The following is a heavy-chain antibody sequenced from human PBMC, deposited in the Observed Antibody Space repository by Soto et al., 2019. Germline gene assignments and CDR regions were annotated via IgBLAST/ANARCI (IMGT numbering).Heavy chain of an antibody. V-gene: IGHV1-69*13. Sequence: GASVKVSCKASGGTFSSYAISWVRQAPGQGLEWMGGIIPIFGTANYAQKFQGRVTITADESTSTAYMELSSLRSEDTAVYYCARDEYYYDSSGPNYGMDVWGQGTTVTVSS. CDR1: GGTFSSYA. D-gene: IGHD3-22*01. CDR3: ARDEYYYDSSGPNYGMDV. J-gene: IGHJ6*02. CDR2: IIPIFGTA.